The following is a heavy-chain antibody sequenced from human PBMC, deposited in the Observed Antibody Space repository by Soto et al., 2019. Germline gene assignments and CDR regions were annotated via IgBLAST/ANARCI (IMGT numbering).Heavy chain of an antibody. CDR1: GFSFNFYA. V-gene: IGHV3-30-3*01. CDR3: VRDSGANYGTFWYFDL. J-gene: IGHJ2*01. Sequence: QVQLVESGGGVVQPGRSLSISCAATGFSFNFYAMYWVRQAPGKGLEWVAMISNDGSSENYADSVRGRFIISRDNSQKTLFLQMNSLRPEDTATYYCVRDSGANYGTFWYFDLWGRGTLVTVSS. D-gene: IGHD5-18*01. CDR2: ISNDGSSE.